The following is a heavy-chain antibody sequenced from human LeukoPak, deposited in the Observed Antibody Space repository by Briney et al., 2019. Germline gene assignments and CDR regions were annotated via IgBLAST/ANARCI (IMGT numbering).Heavy chain of an antibody. D-gene: IGHD3-10*01. CDR1: GFTFSSYA. CDR3: ARDLIGDGSGSYYDAFDI. CDR2: ISYDGSNK. V-gene: IGHV3-30-3*01. J-gene: IGHJ3*02. Sequence: GGSLRLSCAASGFTFSSYAMHWVRQAPGKGLEWVAVISYDGSNKYYADSVKGRFTISRDNSKNTLYLQMNSLRAEDTAVYYCARDLIGDGSGSYYDAFDIWGQGTMVTVSP.